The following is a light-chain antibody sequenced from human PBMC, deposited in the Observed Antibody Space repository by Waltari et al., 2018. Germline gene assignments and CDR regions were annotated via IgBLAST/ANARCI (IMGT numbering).Light chain of an antibody. CDR2: DVN. CDR1: SSDVGDSHY. J-gene: IGLJ1*01. Sequence: QSALTQPASVSGSLRQSITISCTGTSSDVGDSHYVSCYQQYPGKAPKLMIYDVNNRPSGVSNRFSGSKSGNTASLTISGLQAEDEADYYCSSYTNINTYVFGTGTKVSVL. V-gene: IGLV2-14*03. CDR3: SSYTNINTYV.